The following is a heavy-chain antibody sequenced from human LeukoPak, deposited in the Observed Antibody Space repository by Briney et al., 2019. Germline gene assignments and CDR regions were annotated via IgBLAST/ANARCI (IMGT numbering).Heavy chain of an antibody. V-gene: IGHV3-74*01. CDR2: IHSDGST. D-gene: IGHD2-2*02. Sequence: GGSLRLSWATSGFTFSSYWMHWVRQAPGKGLVWVSRIHSDGSTTYADSVKGRFTISRDNSKNTLYLQMNSLRAEDTAVYYCARDMGYTPVSWGQGTLVTVSS. CDR3: ARDMGYTPVS. CDR1: GFTFSSYW. J-gene: IGHJ5*02.